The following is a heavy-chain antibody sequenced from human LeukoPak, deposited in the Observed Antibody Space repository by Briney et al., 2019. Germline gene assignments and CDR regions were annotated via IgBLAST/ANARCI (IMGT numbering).Heavy chain of an antibody. J-gene: IGHJ4*02. V-gene: IGHV1-2*02. CDR3: ARVPYYYDSSGYYYFDY. CDR1: GYTFTGYY. CDR2: INPNSGGT. Sequence: ASVKVSCKASGYTFTGYYMHWVRQAPGQGLEWMGWINPNSGGTNYAQKFQGRVTMTRDTSISTAYMELSRLRSDDTAVYYCARVPYYYDSSGYYYFDYWGQGTLVTVSS. D-gene: IGHD3-22*01.